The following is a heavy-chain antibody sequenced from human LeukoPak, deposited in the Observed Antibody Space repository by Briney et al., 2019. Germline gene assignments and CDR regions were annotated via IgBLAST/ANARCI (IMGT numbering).Heavy chain of an antibody. CDR3: ARDDGRGGVIAIPDN. J-gene: IGHJ4*02. V-gene: IGHV3-30-3*01. Sequence: GRSLRLSCAASGFTFSSYAMHWVRQAPGKGLEWVAAISYDGSNKYYADSVKGRFTISRDNSKNTLYLQMNSLRAEDTAVYYCARDDGRGGVIAIPDNWGQGTLVTVSS. CDR2: ISYDGSNK. D-gene: IGHD2-21*01. CDR1: GFTFSSYA.